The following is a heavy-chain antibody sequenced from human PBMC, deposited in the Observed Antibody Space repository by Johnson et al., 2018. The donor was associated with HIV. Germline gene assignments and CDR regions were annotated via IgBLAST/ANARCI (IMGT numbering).Heavy chain of an antibody. CDR2: ISSSGSTI. Sequence: QVQLVESGGGLVQPGGSLRLSCAGSGFTFSDYYMSWIRQAPGKGLEWVSFISSSGSTIYYADSVKGRFTISRDNAKNSLYLQMNSLRAEDTAVYYCAKVKLELRYGAFDIWGQGTMVTVSS. CDR1: GFTFSDYY. CDR3: AKVKLELRYGAFDI. J-gene: IGHJ3*02. D-gene: IGHD1-7*01. V-gene: IGHV3-11*04.